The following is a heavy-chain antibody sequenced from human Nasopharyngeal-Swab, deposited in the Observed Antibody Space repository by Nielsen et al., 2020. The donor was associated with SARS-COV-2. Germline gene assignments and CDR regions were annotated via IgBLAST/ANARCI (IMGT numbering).Heavy chain of an antibody. Sequence: LSFTVSGGSISSGGYYWSWIRQHPGKGLEWIGYIYYSGSTYYNPSLKSRVTISVDTSKNQFSLKLSSVTAADTAVYYCARAPTITIFGVVANFDYWGQGTLVTVSS. V-gene: IGHV4-31*03. D-gene: IGHD3-3*01. CDR2: IYYSGST. CDR3: ARAPTITIFGVVANFDY. J-gene: IGHJ4*02. CDR1: GGSISSGGYY.